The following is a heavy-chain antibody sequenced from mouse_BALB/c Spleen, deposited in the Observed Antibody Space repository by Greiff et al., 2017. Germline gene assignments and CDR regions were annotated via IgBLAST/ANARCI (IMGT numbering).Heavy chain of an antibody. CDR2: ISSGGSYT. J-gene: IGHJ2*01. CDR1: GFTFSSYA. CDR3: ARGSRGNYFDY. V-gene: IGHV5-9-4*01. Sequence: EVMLVESGGGLVKPGGSLKLSCAASGFTFSSYAMSWVRQSPEKRLAWVAEISSGGSYTYYPDTVTGRFTISRDNAKNTLYLEMSSLRSEDTAMYYCARGSRGNYFDYWGQGTTLTVSS. D-gene: IGHD1-1*01.